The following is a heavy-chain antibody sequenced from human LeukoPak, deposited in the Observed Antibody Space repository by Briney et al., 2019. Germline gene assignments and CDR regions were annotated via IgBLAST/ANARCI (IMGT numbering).Heavy chain of an antibody. CDR3: AGLLADKRGFGY. V-gene: IGHV4-39*01. CDR1: GGAISTNGYY. J-gene: IGHJ4*02. CDR2: IYHFGST. Sequence: SETLSLTCTVSGGAISTNGYYWGWIRQPPGMGLEWVGSIYHFGSTYYNASLKSRVTMSVDTSKNQFPLRLISVTAADTAVYYCAGLLADKRGFGYWGQGTLVSVSS. D-gene: IGHD2/OR15-2a*01.